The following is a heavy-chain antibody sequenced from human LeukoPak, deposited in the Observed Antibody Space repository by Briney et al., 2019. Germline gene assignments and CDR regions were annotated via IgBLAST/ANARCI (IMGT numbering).Heavy chain of an antibody. V-gene: IGHV1-69*04. CDR2: IIPILGIA. D-gene: IGHD3-10*01. Sequence: ASVKVSCKASGGTFSSYAISWVRQAPGQGLEWMGRIIPILGIANYAQKFQGRVTITADKSTSTAYMELSSLRSEDTAVYYCARLTGISDPFDYWGQGTLVTVSS. CDR3: ARLTGISDPFDY. CDR1: GGTFSSYA. J-gene: IGHJ4*02.